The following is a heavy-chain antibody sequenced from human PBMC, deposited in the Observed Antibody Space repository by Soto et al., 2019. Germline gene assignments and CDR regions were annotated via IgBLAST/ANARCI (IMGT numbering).Heavy chain of an antibody. CDR3: ARMVRGSNIDNYHYMDV. CDR1: GYTFTSHG. CDR2: ISASNGDT. Sequence: QVQLVQSGAEVKKPGASVKVSCKASGYTFTSHGISWVRQAPGQGPEWMGWISASNGDTNYAQKFQGRLIVTTDTSTSTGYMELRSVRSEDSAVYYCARMVRGSNIDNYHYMDVWGTGTTVTVSS. J-gene: IGHJ6*03. D-gene: IGHD3-10*01. V-gene: IGHV1-18*01.